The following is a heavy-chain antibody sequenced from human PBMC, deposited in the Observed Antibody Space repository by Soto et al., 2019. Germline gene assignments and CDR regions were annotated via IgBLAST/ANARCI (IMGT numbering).Heavy chain of an antibody. D-gene: IGHD3-10*01. CDR2: IYDSGST. V-gene: IGHV4-59*12. Sequence: SETLSLTCTVSGGSISSYYWSWIRQPPGKGLEYIGYIYDSGSTNYNPSLKSRVTISVDTSKNQFSLKLSSVTDADTAVYYCASTYYNLNSGPLDHWGQGTLVTVSS. J-gene: IGHJ4*02. CDR3: ASTYYNLNSGPLDH. CDR1: GGSISSYY.